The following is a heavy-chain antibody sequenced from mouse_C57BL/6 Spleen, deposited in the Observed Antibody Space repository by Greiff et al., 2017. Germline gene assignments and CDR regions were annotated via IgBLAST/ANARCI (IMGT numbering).Heavy chain of an antibody. V-gene: IGHV1-53*01. CDR3: AKGNSNYDY. D-gene: IGHD2-5*01. J-gene: IGHJ2*01. CDR2: LNPSNGGN. Sequence: QVQLQQPGPELVKPGASVKLSCKASGYTFTSYWMHWVQQRPGQGLEWIGNLNPSNGGNNYNEKVKSKATLTVYKSYSTAYMQLSSLTSEDSAVYYCAKGNSNYDYWGQGNTLTVSS. CDR1: GYTFTSYW.